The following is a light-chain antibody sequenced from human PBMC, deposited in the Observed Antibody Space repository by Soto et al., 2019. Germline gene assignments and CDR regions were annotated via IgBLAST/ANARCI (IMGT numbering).Light chain of an antibody. J-gene: IGKJ3*01. CDR1: QGISSY. CDR3: LHLNSYSPDT. Sequence: DIQLTQSPSFLSASVGDRVTITCRASQGISSYLAWYQQKPGTAPKLLIFAASTLQNGVPSRFSGSGSGTEFTLTISSLQPEDFATYYRLHLNSYSPDTFGPGTKVDIK. V-gene: IGKV1-9*01. CDR2: AAS.